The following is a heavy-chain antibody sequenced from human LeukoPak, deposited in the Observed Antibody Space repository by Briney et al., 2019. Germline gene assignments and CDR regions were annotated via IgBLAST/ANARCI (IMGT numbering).Heavy chain of an antibody. D-gene: IGHD1-1*01. V-gene: IGHV1-69*02. CDR3: ARVLRSEYRFDP. CDR2: IIPIHGIA. Sequence: SVKVSCKASGGTFTSYTISWVRQAPGQGLEWMGRIIPIHGIANYAQKFQGRVTITADKSTSTAYMEVSNLRSEDTAVYYCARVLRSEYRFDPWGQGTLVTVSS. CDR1: GGTFTSYT. J-gene: IGHJ5*02.